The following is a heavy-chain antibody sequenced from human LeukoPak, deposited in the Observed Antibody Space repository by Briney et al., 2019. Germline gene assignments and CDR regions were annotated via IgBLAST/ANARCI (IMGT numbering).Heavy chain of an antibody. V-gene: IGHV4-39*01. D-gene: IGHD3-10*01. CDR3: ARGPGRVGEFYFDY. Sequence: SETLSLTCTVSGGSISSSSYYWGWIRQPPGKGLEWIGSIYYSGSTYYNPSLKSRVTISVETSKNQFSLKLSSVTAADTAVYYCARGPGRVGEFYFDYWGQGILVTVSS. CDR1: GGSISSSSYY. J-gene: IGHJ4*02. CDR2: IYYSGST.